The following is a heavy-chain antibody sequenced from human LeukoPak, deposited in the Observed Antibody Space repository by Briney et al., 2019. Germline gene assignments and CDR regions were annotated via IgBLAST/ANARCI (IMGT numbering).Heavy chain of an antibody. CDR1: GYTFTGYY. CDR2: INPDNGAT. Sequence: ASVKVSCKASGYTFTGYYMHWVRQAPGQGLEWMGRINPDNGATNYAQKFQGRVSTTRDTSISTAYMELSRLKSDDTAVYYCATYSGNYQSAYWGQGALVTVSS. V-gene: IGHV1-2*06. CDR3: ATYSGNYQSAY. J-gene: IGHJ4*02. D-gene: IGHD1-26*01.